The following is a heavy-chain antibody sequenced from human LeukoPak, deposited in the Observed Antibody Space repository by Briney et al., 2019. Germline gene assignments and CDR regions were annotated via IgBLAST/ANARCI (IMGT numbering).Heavy chain of an antibody. CDR2: INYSGRT. CDR3: ARRLTQYDCFDP. V-gene: IGHV4-39*01. J-gene: IGHJ5*02. CDR1: GDSISNSDYY. Sequence: SETLSLTCTVSGDSISNSDYYWGWIRQPPGKGLEWIALINYSGRTFYNPSLRSRVTISVDMSKNQFSLNLNSVTAADTAVYYCARRLTQYDCFDPWGQGILVTVSS. D-gene: IGHD2-2*01.